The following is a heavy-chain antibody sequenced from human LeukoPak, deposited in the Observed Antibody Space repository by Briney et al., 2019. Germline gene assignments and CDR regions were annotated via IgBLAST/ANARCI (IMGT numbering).Heavy chain of an antibody. CDR3: ARSRVRNYYYGMDV. CDR1: GFSFSAYG. CDR2: IWYDGSNK. V-gene: IGHV3-33*01. D-gene: IGHD4-11*01. J-gene: IGHJ6*02. Sequence: PGGSLRLSCAASGFSFSAYGMHWVRQAPGKGLEWVAVIWYDGSNKYYADSVKGRFTISRDNSENTLYLQMNSLRAEDTAVYYCARSRVRNYYYGMDVWGQGTTVTVSS.